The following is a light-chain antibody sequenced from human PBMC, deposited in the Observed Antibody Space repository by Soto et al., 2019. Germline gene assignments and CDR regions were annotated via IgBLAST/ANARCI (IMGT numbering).Light chain of an antibody. V-gene: IGLV1-44*01. CDR2: SDT. J-gene: IGLJ1*01. CDR3: AAWDDRLNGAL. Sequence: QSVLTQPPSASGTPGQWVTMSCSGGSSNIGSNTVSWYQHLPGTAPQLLIYSDTQRASGVADRFSGSKSGTSASLAISGLQSDDEADYYCAAWDDRLNGALFGTGTKVTVL. CDR1: SSNIGSNT.